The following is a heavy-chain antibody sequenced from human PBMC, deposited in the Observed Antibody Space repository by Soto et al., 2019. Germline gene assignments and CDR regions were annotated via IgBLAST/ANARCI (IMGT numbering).Heavy chain of an antibody. CDR1: GFTFSSYA. CDR3: AKGTSRATTVSWFDP. V-gene: IGHV3-23*01. CDR2: IIGSGVIT. D-gene: IGHD4-4*01. J-gene: IGHJ5*02. Sequence: GGSLRLSCAASGFTFSSYAMSWVRQAPGKGLEWVSAIIGSGVITYYADSVKGRFTISRDNSKNTLYLQMNSLRAEDTAVYYCAKGTSRATTVSWFDPWGQGTLVTVSS.